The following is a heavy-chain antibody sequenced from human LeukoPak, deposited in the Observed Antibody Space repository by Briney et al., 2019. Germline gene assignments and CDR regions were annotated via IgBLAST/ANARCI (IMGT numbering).Heavy chain of an antibody. CDR2: IRADKGKT. V-gene: IGHV1-18*04. CDR1: GYTFTSYY. CDR3: ARDRSNSDF. J-gene: IGHJ4*02. D-gene: IGHD4-11*01. Sequence: ASVKVSCKASGYTFTSYYMHWVRQAPGQGLEWMGWIRADKGKTDYAQKFQDRVTLTIDTSTSTAYMELRSLTSDDTATYYCARDRSNSDFWGQGTLVTVS.